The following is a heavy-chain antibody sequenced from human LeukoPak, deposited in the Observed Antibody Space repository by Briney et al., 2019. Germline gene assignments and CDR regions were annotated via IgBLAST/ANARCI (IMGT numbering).Heavy chain of an antibody. CDR1: GGSISSSPYY. V-gene: IGHV4-39*01. Sequence: SETLSLTCTVSGGSISSSPYYWGWIRQPPGKGLEWIGNIYYSGSTYYNPSLKTRVTISVDTSKNQFSLKLTSVTAADTAVYYCARHASVDGNWPRPLDYWGQGSLVTVSS. CDR2: IYYSGST. D-gene: IGHD6-19*01. J-gene: IGHJ4*02. CDR3: ARHASVDGNWPRPLDY.